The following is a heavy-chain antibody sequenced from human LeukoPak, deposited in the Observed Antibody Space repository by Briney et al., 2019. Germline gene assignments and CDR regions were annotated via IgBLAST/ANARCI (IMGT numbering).Heavy chain of an antibody. CDR2: ISSGSSTI. V-gene: IGHV3-48*01. J-gene: IGHJ4*02. CDR1: GFASSTYS. Sequence: GGSLRLSCAASGFASSTYSMNWVRQAPGKGLEWVSYISSGSSTIYYADSVKGRFTISRDNAKNSLYLQMNSLRAEDTAVYYCARLYGDYAYWGQGTLVTVSS. D-gene: IGHD4-17*01. CDR3: ARLYGDYAY.